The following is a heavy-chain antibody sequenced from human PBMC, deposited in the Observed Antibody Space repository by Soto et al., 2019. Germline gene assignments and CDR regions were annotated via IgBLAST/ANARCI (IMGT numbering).Heavy chain of an antibody. CDR2: INHSGST. J-gene: IGHJ5*02. D-gene: IGHD2-2*01. V-gene: IGHV4-34*01. Sequence: SENLSLTCAVYGGSFSGYYWSWIRQPPGKGLEWIGEINHSGSTNYNPSLKSRVTISVDTSKNQFSLKLSSVTAADTAVYYCARTAERVVPAAKNWFDPWGQGTLVTVSS. CDR1: GGSFSGYY. CDR3: ARTAERVVPAAKNWFDP.